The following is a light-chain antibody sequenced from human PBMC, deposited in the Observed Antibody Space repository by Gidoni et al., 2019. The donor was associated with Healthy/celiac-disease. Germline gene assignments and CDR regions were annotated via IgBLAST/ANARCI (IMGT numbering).Light chain of an antibody. Sequence: DIVMTQSPYSLAVSLGERATINCKSSQSVLYSSNNKNYLAWYQQKPGQPPKLLIYWASTREYGVPDRFSGSGSGTDFTLTISSLQAEDVAVYYCQQYYSTPFTFGPGTKVDIK. CDR3: QQYYSTPFT. J-gene: IGKJ3*01. CDR2: WAS. CDR1: QSVLYSSNNKNY. V-gene: IGKV4-1*01.